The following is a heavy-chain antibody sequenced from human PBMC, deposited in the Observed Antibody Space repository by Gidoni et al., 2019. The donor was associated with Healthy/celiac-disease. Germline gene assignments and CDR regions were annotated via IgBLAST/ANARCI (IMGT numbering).Heavy chain of an antibody. D-gene: IGHD7-27*01. CDR3: ASGTGADYYYYYYMDV. Sequence: QVQLVQSGAEVKKPGSAVKVSCKASGSTFSSYAISWVRQAPGQGLEWMGGIIPIFGTANYAQKFQGRVTITADESTSTAYMELSSLRSEDTAVYYCASGTGADYYYYYYMDVWGKGTTVTVSS. CDR2: IIPIFGTA. V-gene: IGHV1-69*01. CDR1: GSTFSSYA. J-gene: IGHJ6*03.